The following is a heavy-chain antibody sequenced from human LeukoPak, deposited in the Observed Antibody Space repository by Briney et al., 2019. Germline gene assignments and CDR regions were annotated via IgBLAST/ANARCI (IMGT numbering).Heavy chain of an antibody. Sequence: PGGSLRLSCAASGFTFSLYTMSWVRQAPGKGLEWVSGISNNGGTSYYADSVKGRFTISRDNPKNTLFLQIDSLRAEDTALYYCARGGAPTQPWTNDYWGQGTLVTVSS. CDR3: ARGGAPTQPWTNDY. D-gene: IGHD5-18*01. J-gene: IGHJ4*02. V-gene: IGHV3-23*01. CDR1: GFTFSLYT. CDR2: ISNNGGTS.